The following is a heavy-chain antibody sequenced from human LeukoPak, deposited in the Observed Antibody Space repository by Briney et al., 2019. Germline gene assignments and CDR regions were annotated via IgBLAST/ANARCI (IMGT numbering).Heavy chain of an antibody. CDR1: RFTFSSYA. V-gene: IGHV3-23*01. Sequence: PGGSLRLSCAASRFTFSSYAMSWVRQAPGRGLEWVSTIGGTGDKTYYAVSVQGRFTISRDNSMDTLYLQMNSLKAEDTAVYYCAKDPVVYHGGSGWHYFDYWGQGTLVTVSS. D-gene: IGHD6-19*01. CDR3: AKDPVVYHGGSGWHYFDY. J-gene: IGHJ4*02. CDR2: IGGTGDKT.